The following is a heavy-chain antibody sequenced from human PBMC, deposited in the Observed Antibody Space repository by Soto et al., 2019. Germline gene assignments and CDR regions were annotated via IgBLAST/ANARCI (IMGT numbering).Heavy chain of an antibody. CDR1: GGSFSGYY. CDR3: ASGGGSSWYRDY. V-gene: IGHV4-34*01. J-gene: IGHJ4*02. D-gene: IGHD6-13*01. Sequence: NPSENLSLTCAVYGGSFSGYYWSWIRQPPGKGLEWIGEINHSGSTNYNPSLKSRVTISVDTSKNQFSLKLSSVTAADTAVYYCASGGGSSWYRDYWGQGTLVTVSS. CDR2: INHSGST.